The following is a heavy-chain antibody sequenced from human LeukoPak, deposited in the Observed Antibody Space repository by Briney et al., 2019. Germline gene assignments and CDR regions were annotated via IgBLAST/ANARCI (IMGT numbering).Heavy chain of an antibody. V-gene: IGHV1-69*05. CDR1: GGTFSNYA. CDR3: ARHMGIAAPFDY. Sequence: SVKVSCKASGGTFSNYAISWVRQPPGPGLKWMGGIIPIFGTSNYAQKFQGRVKITTDESTSTAYMELSSLRSEDTAVYYCARHMGIAAPFDYWGQGTLVTVSS. CDR2: IIPIFGTS. J-gene: IGHJ4*02. D-gene: IGHD6-13*01.